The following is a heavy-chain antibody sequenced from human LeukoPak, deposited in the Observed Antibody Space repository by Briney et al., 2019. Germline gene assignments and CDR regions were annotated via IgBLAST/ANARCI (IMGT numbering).Heavy chain of an antibody. J-gene: IGHJ3*02. CDR2: ISSRSSYI. Sequence: GGSLRLSCAASGFTFSSHSMNWVRQAPGKGLEWVSSISSRSSYIYYADSVKGRFTISRDNAKNSLYLQINSLRAEDTAVYYCARDCIEGPCDIWGQGTMVTVSS. CDR3: ARDCIEGPCDI. V-gene: IGHV3-21*01. D-gene: IGHD1-26*01. CDR1: GFTFSSHS.